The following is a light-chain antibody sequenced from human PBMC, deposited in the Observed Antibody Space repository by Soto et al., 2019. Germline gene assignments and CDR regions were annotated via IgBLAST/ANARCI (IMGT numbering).Light chain of an antibody. V-gene: IGLV2-14*01. CDR2: EVS. CDR1: SSDVGGYNY. CDR3: SSYTSSSTLV. Sequence: QSVLSQPASVSGSPGQSITISCTGTSSDVGGYNYVSWYQQHPGKAPKLMIYEVSNRPSGVSNHFSGSKSANTASLTISGLQAEDEADYYCSSYTSSSTLVFGTGTRSPS. J-gene: IGLJ1*01.